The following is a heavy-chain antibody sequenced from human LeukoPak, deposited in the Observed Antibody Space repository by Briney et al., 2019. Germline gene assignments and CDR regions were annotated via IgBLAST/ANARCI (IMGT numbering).Heavy chain of an antibody. CDR3: ASFRADARSYYDFWSGYYRGYFDD. CDR2: IIPIFGTA. J-gene: IGHJ4*02. V-gene: IGHV1-69*01. CDR1: GGTFSSYA. Sequence: SVKVSCKASGGTFSSYAISWVRQAPGQGLEWMGGIIPIFGTANYAQKFQGRVTITADESTSTAYMELSSLRSEDTAVYYCASFRADARSYYDFWSGYYRGYFDDWGQGTLVTVSS. D-gene: IGHD3-3*01.